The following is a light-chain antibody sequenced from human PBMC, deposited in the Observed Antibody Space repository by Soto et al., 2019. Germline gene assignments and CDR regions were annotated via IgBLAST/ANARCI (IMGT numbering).Light chain of an antibody. Sequence: DIQMTQSPSSVSASIGDRVTITCRASQIIGSWLAWYQQKPGIAPTLLIYAASSLQSGVPSRFSGSGSGSDFTLTITSLQAEDSATYYCQQANSFPFTFGPGTKVEIK. CDR1: QIIGSW. J-gene: IGKJ3*01. CDR3: QQANSFPFT. V-gene: IGKV1-12*02. CDR2: AAS.